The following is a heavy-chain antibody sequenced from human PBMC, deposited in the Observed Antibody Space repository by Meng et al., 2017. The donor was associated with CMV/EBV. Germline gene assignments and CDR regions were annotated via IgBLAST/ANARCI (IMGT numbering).Heavy chain of an antibody. V-gene: IGHV3-7*01. J-gene: IGHJ6*02. CDR2: IKQDGSEK. CDR3: ARDLSNGAVVPAAIYYYYYGMDV. D-gene: IGHD2-2*02. Sequence: GESLKISCAASGFTFSSYWMSWVRQAPGKGLEWVANIKQDGSEKYYVDSVKGRFTISRDNAKNSLYLQMNSLRAEDTAVYYCARDLSNGAVVPAAIYYYYYGMDVWGQGTTVTVSS. CDR1: GFTFSSYW.